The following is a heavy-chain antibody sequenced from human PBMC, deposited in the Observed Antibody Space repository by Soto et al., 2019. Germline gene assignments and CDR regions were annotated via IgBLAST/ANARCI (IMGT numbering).Heavy chain of an antibody. CDR2: IYYSGSX. CDR3: ARSYYYDSSGCFDY. V-gene: IGHV4-31*03. CDR1: GGSISSGGYY. D-gene: IGHD3-22*01. J-gene: IGHJ4*02. Sequence: SETLSLTCTVSGGSISSGGYYWSWIRQHPGKGLEWIWYIYYSGSXYYNPSLKSRVTISVDTSKNQVSLKLSSVTAADTAVYYCARSYYYDSSGCFDYWGQGTLVTV.